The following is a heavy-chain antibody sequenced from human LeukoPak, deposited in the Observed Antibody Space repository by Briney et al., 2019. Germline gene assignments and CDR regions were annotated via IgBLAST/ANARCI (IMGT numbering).Heavy chain of an antibody. CDR1: GGSISSSNW. V-gene: IGHV4-4*02. CDR2: IYHSGST. J-gene: IGHJ4*02. CDR3: ARGVEWFPNPTAPDY. Sequence: PSETLSLTCAVSGGSISSSNWWSWVRQPPGKGLEWIGEIYHSGSTNYNPSLKSRVTISVDKSKNQFSLKLSSVTAADTAVYYCARGVEWFPNPTAPDYWGQGTLVTVSS. D-gene: IGHD3-3*01.